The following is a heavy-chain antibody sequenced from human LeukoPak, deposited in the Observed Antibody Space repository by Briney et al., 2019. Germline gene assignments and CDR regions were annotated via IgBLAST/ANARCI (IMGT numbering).Heavy chain of an antibody. V-gene: IGHV4-59*01. CDR3: ARERLDTAMAIDY. J-gene: IGHJ4*02. Sequence: NASETLSLTCTVSGGSINSYYWTWIRQPPGKGLEWIGNIYNSGNTNYNPSLKSRVTISVDTSKNQFSLKLSSVTAADTAVYYCARERLDTAMAIDYWGQGTLVTVSS. CDR1: GGSINSYY. D-gene: IGHD5-18*01. CDR2: IYNSGNT.